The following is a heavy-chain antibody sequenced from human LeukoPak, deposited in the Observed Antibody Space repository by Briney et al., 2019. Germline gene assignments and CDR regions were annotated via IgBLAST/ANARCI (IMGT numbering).Heavy chain of an antibody. D-gene: IGHD1-14*01. CDR2: ISYDGSNK. V-gene: IGHV3-30*04. CDR1: GFTFSSYA. CDR3: ARDPGGPEGYYFDY. Sequence: GGSLRLSCAASGFTFSSYAMHWVRQAPGKGLEWVAVISYDGSNKYYADSVKGRFTISRDNSKNTLYLQMNSLRAEDTAVYYCARDPGGPEGYYFDYWGQGTLVTVSS. J-gene: IGHJ4*02.